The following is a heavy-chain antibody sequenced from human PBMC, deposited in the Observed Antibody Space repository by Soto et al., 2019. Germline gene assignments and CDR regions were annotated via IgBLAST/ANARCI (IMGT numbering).Heavy chain of an antibody. Sequence: QLQLQESGPGLVKPSETLSLPCTVSGVSISNSSYYWGWIRRPPGKGLEWIGTIYYSGITYYNPSLKSRVTISVDTSKNQFSLKLTSVTAADTAVYYCARHGSNWGQGTLVTVSS. CDR3: ARHGSN. CDR2: IYYSGIT. J-gene: IGHJ4*02. V-gene: IGHV4-39*01. CDR1: GVSISNSSYY.